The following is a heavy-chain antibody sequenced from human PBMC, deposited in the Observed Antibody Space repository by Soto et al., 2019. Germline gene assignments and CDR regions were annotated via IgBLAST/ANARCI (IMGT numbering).Heavy chain of an antibody. CDR3: ATEMATIKGFFDK. Sequence: QAHXVXSGAEVXXPXXXVXVSCXXXGYTXXXYTXXXXXXAPGQGLEWMAWINSSSSDSSFAPKIQGRVTVTMDAPSSTAYMELTRLRSDDTAVYYCATEMATIKGFFDKWGQGTPVAVSS. CDR1: GYTXXXYT. V-gene: IGHV1-2*02. J-gene: IGHJ4*02. D-gene: IGHD2-8*01. CDR2: INSSSSDS.